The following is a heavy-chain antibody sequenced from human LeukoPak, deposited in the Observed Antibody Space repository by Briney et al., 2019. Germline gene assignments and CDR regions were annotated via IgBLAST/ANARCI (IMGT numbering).Heavy chain of an antibody. D-gene: IGHD6-13*01. J-gene: IGHJ3*02. V-gene: IGHV4-59*01. CDR2: FYHSGSN. CDR3: ARVSPAVGAFDI. Sequence: PSETLSLTCTVSGGSIGSYYWSWIRQPPGKGLEWIAYFYHSGSNNFNPSLKSRVTISGDTSKNQFSLKLRSVTAADTAIYYCARVSPAVGAFDIWGRGTMVTVSS. CDR1: GGSIGSYY.